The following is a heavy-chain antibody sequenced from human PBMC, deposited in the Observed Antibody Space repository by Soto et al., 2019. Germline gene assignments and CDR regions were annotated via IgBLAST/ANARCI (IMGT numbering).Heavy chain of an antibody. CDR1: GGSFSGYY. V-gene: IGHV4-34*01. CDR2: INHSGST. Sequence: SETLSLTCAVYGGSFSGYYWSWIRQPPGKGLEWIGEINHSGSTNYNPSRKSRVTISVDTSKNQFSLKLSSVTAADTAVYYCATKHLYCPNGVCYNWFDPWGQGTLVTVSS. CDR3: ATKHLYCPNGVCYNWFDP. J-gene: IGHJ5*02. D-gene: IGHD2-8*01.